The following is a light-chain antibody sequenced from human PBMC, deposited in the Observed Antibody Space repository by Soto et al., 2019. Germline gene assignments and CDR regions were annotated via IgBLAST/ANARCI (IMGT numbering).Light chain of an antibody. V-gene: IGKV3-11*01. CDR2: DAS. J-gene: IGKJ3*01. Sequence: EIVLTQAPATLSLSPGERATLSCRASQSVSSHLAWNQQKPGQAPRLLIYDASNRATGIPARFSGSGSGTDFTLTISSLEPDDFAVYYCQQRSNWPSIFTFGTGTKVDIK. CDR1: QSVSSH. CDR3: QQRSNWPSIFT.